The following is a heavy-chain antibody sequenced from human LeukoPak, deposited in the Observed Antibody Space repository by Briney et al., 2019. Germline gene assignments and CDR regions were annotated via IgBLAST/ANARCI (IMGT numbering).Heavy chain of an antibody. CDR1: GYSISSGYY. D-gene: IGHD3-10*01. CDR2: IYHSGST. CDR3: SRKRWFGELFLFDY. V-gene: IGHV4-38-2*01. Sequence: SSETLSLTCAVSGYSISSGYYWACIRQPPGKGGARIGSIYHSGSTYYTASLKSRVTISVDTSKNQFSLKLSSVTAADTAVYYCSRKRWFGELFLFDYWGQGTLVTVSS. J-gene: IGHJ4*02.